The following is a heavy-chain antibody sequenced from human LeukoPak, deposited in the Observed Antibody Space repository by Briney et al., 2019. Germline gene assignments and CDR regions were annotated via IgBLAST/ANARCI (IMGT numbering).Heavy chain of an antibody. CDR1: GFTFSSYA. V-gene: IGHV3-64*01. Sequence: GGSLRLSCAASGFTFSSYAMHWVRQAPGKGLEYVSAISSNGGSTYYANSVRGRFTISRDNSKNTLYLQMGSLRAEDMAVYYCARDKDYGLGSYEFDPWGQGTLVTVSS. D-gene: IGHD3-10*01. J-gene: IGHJ5*02. CDR3: ARDKDYGLGSYEFDP. CDR2: ISSNGGST.